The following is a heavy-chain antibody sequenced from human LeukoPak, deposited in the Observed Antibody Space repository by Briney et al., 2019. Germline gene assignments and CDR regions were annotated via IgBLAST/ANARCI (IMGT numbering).Heavy chain of an antibody. CDR1: GFTFSSYG. D-gene: IGHD2-15*01. Sequence: PGGSLRLSCAASGFTFSSYGMHWVRQAPGKGLEWVAFIRYDGSNKYYADPVKGRFTISRDNSKNTLYLQMNSLRAEDTAVYYCAKDPQYCSGGSCYSSNNWFDPWGQGTLVTVSS. CDR2: IRYDGSNK. J-gene: IGHJ5*02. CDR3: AKDPQYCSGGSCYSSNNWFDP. V-gene: IGHV3-30*02.